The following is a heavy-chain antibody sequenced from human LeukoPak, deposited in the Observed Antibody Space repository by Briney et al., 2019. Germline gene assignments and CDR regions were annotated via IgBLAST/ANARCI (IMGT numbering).Heavy chain of an antibody. J-gene: IGHJ4*02. CDR3: ARVRGDRGYYDSSGYYLYDY. V-gene: IGHV1-18*01. CDR2: ISAYNGNT. CDR1: GYTFTSYG. D-gene: IGHD3-22*01. Sequence: ASVKVSCKASGYTFTSYGISWVRQAPGQGLEWMGWISAYNGNTNYAQKLQGRVTMTTDTSTSTAYMELRSLRSDDTAVYYCARVRGDRGYYDSSGYYLYDYWGQGTLVTVSS.